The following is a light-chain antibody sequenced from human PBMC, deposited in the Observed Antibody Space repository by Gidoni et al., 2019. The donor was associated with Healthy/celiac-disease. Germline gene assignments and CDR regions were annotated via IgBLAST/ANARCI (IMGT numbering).Light chain of an antibody. CDR1: SMDVGGYNY. CDR2: DVS. Sequence: QSALTQPRSVSGSPGQSVTISCTGTSMDVGGYNYVSWYQQHPGKAPKLMIYDVSKRPSGVPDRFSGSKSGNTASLTISGLQAEDEADYYCCSYAGSYTGVFGGGTKLTVL. CDR3: CSYAGSYTGV. V-gene: IGLV2-11*01. J-gene: IGLJ3*02.